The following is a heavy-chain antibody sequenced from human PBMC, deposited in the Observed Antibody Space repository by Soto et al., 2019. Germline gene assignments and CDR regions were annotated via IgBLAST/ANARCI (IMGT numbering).Heavy chain of an antibody. Sequence: GGSLRLSCAASGFTFGSYAMSWVRQAPGKGLEWVSALSGSGDTTYYADSVKGRFTISRDNSKNTLYLQMSSLRAEDTAVYYCAKDRYSSYWNDAFDVWGQGTMVTVSS. D-gene: IGHD6-13*01. CDR2: LSGSGDTT. CDR3: AKDRYSSYWNDAFDV. J-gene: IGHJ3*01. CDR1: GFTFGSYA. V-gene: IGHV3-23*01.